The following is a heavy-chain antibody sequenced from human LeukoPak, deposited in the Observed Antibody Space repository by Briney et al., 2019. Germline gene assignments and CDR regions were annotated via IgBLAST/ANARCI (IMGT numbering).Heavy chain of an antibody. CDR3: ARDQSGIAAAVAFDY. CDR1: GFIFSSYG. J-gene: IGHJ4*02. V-gene: IGHV3-30*03. D-gene: IGHD6-13*01. CDR2: ISYDGSNK. Sequence: GGSLRLSCAASGFIFSSYGMHWVRQAPGKGLEWVAVISYDGSNKYYADSVKGRFTISRDNSKNTLYLQMNSLRAEDTAVYYCARDQSGIAAAVAFDYWGQGTLVTVSS.